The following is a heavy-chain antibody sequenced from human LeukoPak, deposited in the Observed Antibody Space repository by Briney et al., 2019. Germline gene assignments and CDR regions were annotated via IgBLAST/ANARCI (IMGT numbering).Heavy chain of an antibody. CDR2: IYPGDSDT. Sequence: PGESLKISCKGSGYSFTSYWIGWVRQMPGKGLEWMGIIYPGDSDTRYSPSFQGQVTISADKPISTAYLQWSSLKASDTAMYYCASSLGIYDSSGYRVFDYWGQGTLVTVSS. CDR1: GYSFTSYW. J-gene: IGHJ4*02. D-gene: IGHD3-22*01. V-gene: IGHV5-51*04. CDR3: ASSLGIYDSSGYRVFDY.